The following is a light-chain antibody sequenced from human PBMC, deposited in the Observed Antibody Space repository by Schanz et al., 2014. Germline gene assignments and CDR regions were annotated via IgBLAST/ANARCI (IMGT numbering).Light chain of an antibody. V-gene: IGKV3-15*01. CDR3: QQYNGGT. J-gene: IGKJ1*01. Sequence: ETVMTQSPGTLSVSPGERATLSCRASQSVSSNLAWYQQKPGQAPRLLIYGASTRATGIPARFSGSGSGTEFTLTISSLQSEDFAVYYCQQYNGGTFGQGTKVEIK. CDR1: QSVSSN. CDR2: GAS.